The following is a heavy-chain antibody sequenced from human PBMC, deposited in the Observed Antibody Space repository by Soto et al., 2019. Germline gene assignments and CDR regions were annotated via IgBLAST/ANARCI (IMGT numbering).Heavy chain of an antibody. CDR1: GGTFSSYA. D-gene: IGHD6-19*01. J-gene: IGHJ4*02. Sequence: QVQLVQSGAEVKKPGSSVKVSCKASGGTFSSYAISWVRQAPGQGLEWMGGIIPIFGTAKYAQKFRGRVTITADESTSTAYMELSSLRSEDTAVYYCARDLEPSEGQWLAIFDYWGQGTLVTVSS. CDR3: ARDLEPSEGQWLAIFDY. V-gene: IGHV1-69*01. CDR2: IIPIFGTA.